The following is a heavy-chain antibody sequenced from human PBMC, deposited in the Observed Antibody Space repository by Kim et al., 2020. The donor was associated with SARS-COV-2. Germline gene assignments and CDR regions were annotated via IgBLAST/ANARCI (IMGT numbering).Heavy chain of an antibody. Sequence: GGSLRLSCAASGFTFSSYGMHWVRQAPGKGLEWVAVISYDGSNKYYADSVKGRFTISRDNSKNTLYLQMNSLRAEDTAVYYCAKVLVATTYDAFDIWGQGTMVTVSS. J-gene: IGHJ3*02. V-gene: IGHV3-30*18. D-gene: IGHD5-12*01. CDR3: AKVLVATTYDAFDI. CDR2: ISYDGSNK. CDR1: GFTFSSYG.